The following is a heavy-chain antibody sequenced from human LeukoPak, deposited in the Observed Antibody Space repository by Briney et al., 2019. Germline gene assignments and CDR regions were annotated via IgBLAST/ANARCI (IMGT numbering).Heavy chain of an antibody. CDR1: GDSISSSSYY. V-gene: IGHV4-39*01. Sequence: PSETLSLTCTVSGDSISSSSYYWGWIRQPPGKGLEWIGTIYYSGSTYYNPSLKSRVTISVDTSKNQFSLKLSSVTAADTAVYYCARLVGSSWYHEVLLGRDYWGQGTLVTVSS. CDR2: IYYSGST. D-gene: IGHD6-13*01. J-gene: IGHJ4*02. CDR3: ARLVGSSWYHEVLLGRDY.